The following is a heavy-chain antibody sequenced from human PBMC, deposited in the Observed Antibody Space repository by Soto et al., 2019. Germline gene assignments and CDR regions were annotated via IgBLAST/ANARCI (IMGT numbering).Heavy chain of an antibody. CDR1: GGSMSSVAYY. V-gene: IGHV4-31*03. CDR3: ASSYSGYLDN. CDR2: IYHTGNT. J-gene: IGHJ4*02. Sequence: LSLTCSVSGGSMSSVAYYWNWIRQHPVKGLEWIAYIYHTGNTYYNPSLRSRTTISVDTSENQFSLKLTSVTDTDTAVYYCASSYSGYLDNWGQGTLVTVSS. D-gene: IGHD3-22*01.